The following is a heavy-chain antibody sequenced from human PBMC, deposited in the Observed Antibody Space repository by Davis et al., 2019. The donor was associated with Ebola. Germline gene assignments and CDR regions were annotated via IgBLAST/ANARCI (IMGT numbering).Heavy chain of an antibody. D-gene: IGHD3-22*01. J-gene: IGHJ4*02. CDR2: ISGSGGST. Sequence: GESLKIPCAAPGFTFSSHALSWVRQAPGKGLEWVSAISGSGGSTYYADSVKGRFTISRDNSKNTLYLQMSSLRAEDTAVYYCAKDGGLIVVVNYYFDYWGQGTLVTVSS. CDR1: GFTFSSHA. CDR3: AKDGGLIVVVNYYFDY. V-gene: IGHV3-23*01.